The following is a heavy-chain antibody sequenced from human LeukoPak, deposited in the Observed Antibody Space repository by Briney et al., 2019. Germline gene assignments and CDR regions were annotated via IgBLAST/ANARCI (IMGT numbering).Heavy chain of an antibody. CDR3: ARDRAPEAFDI. J-gene: IGHJ3*02. D-gene: IGHD1-14*01. CDR1: GFTFSSYK. CDR2: ISSSSSYI. V-gene: IGHV3-21*01. Sequence: PGGSLRLSCAASGFTFSSYKMSWVRQAPGKGLEWASSISSSSSYIYYADSVKGRFTISRDNAKNSLYLHMNSLRAEDTAVYYCARDRAPEAFDILGPRGKGHRRF.